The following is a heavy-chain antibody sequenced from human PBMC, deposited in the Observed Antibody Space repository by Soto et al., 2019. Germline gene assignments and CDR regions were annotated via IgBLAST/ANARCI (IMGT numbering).Heavy chain of an antibody. V-gene: IGHV4-61*08. CDR3: ARQEAGEYYYGMDV. Sequence: SETLSLTCAVFCGSISSGGYYWSWIRQPPGKGLEWIGYIYYSGSTNYNPSLKSRVTISVDTSKNQFSLKLSSVTAADTAVYYCARQEAGEYYYGMDVWGQGTTVTVSS. J-gene: IGHJ6*02. D-gene: IGHD2-21*01. CDR1: CGSISSGGYY. CDR2: IYYSGST.